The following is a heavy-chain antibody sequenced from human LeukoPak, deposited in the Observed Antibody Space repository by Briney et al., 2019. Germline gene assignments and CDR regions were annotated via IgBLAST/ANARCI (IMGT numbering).Heavy chain of an antibody. CDR1: GDTVSSKRSA. J-gene: IGHJ4*02. V-gene: IGHV6-1*01. D-gene: IGHD1-14*01. CDR2: TYYRSKWYN. CDR3: ARVNGWTEEPDTGFDY. Sequence: SQTLSLTCAISGDTVSSKRSAWNWIRQSPSRGLEWLGRTYYRSKWYNDYAVSVKSRITINPDTSKNQFSLQLNSVSPEDTAVYYRARVNGWTEEPDTGFDYWGQGILVTVSS.